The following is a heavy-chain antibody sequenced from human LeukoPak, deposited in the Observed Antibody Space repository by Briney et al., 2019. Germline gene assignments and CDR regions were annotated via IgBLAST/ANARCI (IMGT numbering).Heavy chain of an antibody. CDR3: ARRLSSSWFGDRGYFDY. J-gene: IGHJ4*02. CDR2: IYPGDSDT. CDR1: GYSFTSYW. Sequence: PGESLKISCKGSGYSFTSYWIGWVRQMPGKGLEWMGIIYPGDSDTRYSPSFQGQGTISADRSTSTAYLQWSSLKAWDTAMYYCARRLSSSWFGDRGYFDYWGQGTLVTVSS. D-gene: IGHD6-13*01. V-gene: IGHV5-51*01.